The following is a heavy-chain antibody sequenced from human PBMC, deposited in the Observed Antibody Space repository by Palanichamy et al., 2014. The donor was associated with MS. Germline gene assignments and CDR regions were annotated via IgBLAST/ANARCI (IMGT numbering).Heavy chain of an antibody. J-gene: IGHJ6*02. CDR1: GYTFTSYG. D-gene: IGHD2-2*01. V-gene: IGHV1-18*04. CDR2: ISAYNGNT. Sequence: LVQSGAEVKKPGASVKVSCKASGYTFTSYGISWVRQAPGQGLEWMGWISAYNGNTNDAQKLQGRVTMTTDTSTSTAYMELRSLRSDDTAVYYCARVGCSSTSCFNLAYYYYGMDVWGQGTTVTVSS. CDR3: ARVGCSSTSCFNLAYYYYGMDV.